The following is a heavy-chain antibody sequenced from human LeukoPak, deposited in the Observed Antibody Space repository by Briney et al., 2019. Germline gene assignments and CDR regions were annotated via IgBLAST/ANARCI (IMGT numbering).Heavy chain of an antibody. D-gene: IGHD2-2*01. CDR2: IKLDGSEK. Sequence: GGSLRFSCAASGFTFNTYWMSWVRQAPWKGLEWVANIKLDGSEKYYVDSVKGRFTISRDNSKNTLYLQMNSLRAEDTAVYYCAKPGYCSSTSCPRNHYYYYYMDVWGKGTTVTVSS. CDR1: GFTFNTYW. V-gene: IGHV3-7*01. CDR3: AKPGYCSSTSCPRNHYYYYYMDV. J-gene: IGHJ6*03.